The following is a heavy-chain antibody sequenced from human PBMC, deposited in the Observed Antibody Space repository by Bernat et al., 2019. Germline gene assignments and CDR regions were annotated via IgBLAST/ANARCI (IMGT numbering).Heavy chain of an antibody. V-gene: IGHV4-39*01. D-gene: IGHD6-6*01. CDR2: IYYSGST. CDR3: ARHSSSSSLDYFDY. J-gene: IGHJ4*02. CDR1: GGSISSSSYY. Sequence: QVQLQESGPGLVKPSETLSLTCTVSGGSISSSSYYWGWIRQPPGKGLEWIGSIYYSGSTYYNPSLKSRVTISVDTSKNQFSLKLSSVTAADTAVYYCARHSSSSSLDYFDYWGQGTLVTVSS.